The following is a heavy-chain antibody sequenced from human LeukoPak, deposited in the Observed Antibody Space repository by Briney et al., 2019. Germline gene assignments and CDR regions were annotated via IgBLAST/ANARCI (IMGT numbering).Heavy chain of an antibody. J-gene: IGHJ4*02. Sequence: GGSLILSCATSGFTFRTSGVHWVRQAPGKGLEWVALMSSDGIKTYYADSVKGRFTVSRDSSKDILYLQMNSLRADDTAIYYCAKDHAGSGRAFEYWGQGTRVTVSS. CDR3: AKDHAGSGRAFEY. CDR1: GFTFRTSG. V-gene: IGHV3-30*04. CDR2: MSSDGIKT. D-gene: IGHD3-10*01.